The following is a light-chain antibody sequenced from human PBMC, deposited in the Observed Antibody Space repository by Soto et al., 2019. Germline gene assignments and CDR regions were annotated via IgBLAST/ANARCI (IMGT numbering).Light chain of an antibody. CDR1: QSVSNN. V-gene: IGKV3-15*01. J-gene: IGKJ1*01. CDR3: QQYNNWWT. CDR2: GAS. Sequence: EIVMTQSPATLSVSPGERATLSCRASQSVSNNLAWYQQKPGQAPRLLIYGASCRATGTPARFSGRGSGTEFTLTISRLQTEDFAVYYCQQYNNWWTFGQGTKVEIK.